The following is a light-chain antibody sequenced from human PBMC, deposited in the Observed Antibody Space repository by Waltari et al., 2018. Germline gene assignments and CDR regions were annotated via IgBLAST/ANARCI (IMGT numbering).Light chain of an antibody. Sequence: EIVLTQSPGTLSLSQGERATLPCRASQSLSSSYLVWYQQKPGQAPRLLIYGASTRATGIPDRFRGSGSGTDFSLTISSLEPEDFAVYYCQQYASSPETFGQGTKVEIK. J-gene: IGKJ1*01. CDR3: QQYASSPET. V-gene: IGKV3-20*01. CDR1: QSLSSSY. CDR2: GAS.